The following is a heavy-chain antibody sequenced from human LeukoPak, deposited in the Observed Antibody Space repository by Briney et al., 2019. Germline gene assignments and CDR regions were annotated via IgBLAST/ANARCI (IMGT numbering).Heavy chain of an antibody. CDR2: IYYSGTT. CDR1: GGSFSSSDYY. Sequence: SETLSLTCTVSGGSFSSSDYYWGWIRQPPGKGLEWIGSIYYSGTTYYNPSLKSRVTISVDTSKKQFSLKLRSVTAADTAVYYCARDPYSGAYGDSYYYYMDLWGQGTTVTISS. D-gene: IGHD1-26*01. CDR3: ARDPYSGAYGDSYYYYMDL. J-gene: IGHJ6*03. V-gene: IGHV4-39*02.